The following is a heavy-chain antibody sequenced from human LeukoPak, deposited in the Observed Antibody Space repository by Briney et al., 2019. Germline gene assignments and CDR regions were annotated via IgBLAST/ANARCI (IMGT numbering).Heavy chain of an antibody. CDR1: GFTFSSYD. CDR2: IGTAGDT. CDR3: ARRIVGAGGDWFDP. D-gene: IGHD1-26*01. J-gene: IGHJ5*02. V-gene: IGHV3-13*01. Sequence: PGGSLRLSCAASGFTFSSYDMHWVRQATGKGLEWVSTIGTAGDTYYPGSVKGRFTISRENAKNSLYLQMNSLRAEDTAVYYCARRIVGAGGDWFDPWGQGTLVTVSS.